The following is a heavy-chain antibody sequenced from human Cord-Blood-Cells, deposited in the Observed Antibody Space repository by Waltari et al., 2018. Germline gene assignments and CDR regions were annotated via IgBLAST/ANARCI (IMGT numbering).Heavy chain of an antibody. J-gene: IGHJ5*02. Sequence: QVQLQESGPGLVKPSGTLSLTCAVSGGSISSSNWWIWEIYHSGSTNYNPSLKSRVTISVDKSKNQFSLKLSSVTAADTAVYYCARALRWNENWFDPWGQGTLVTVSS. V-gene: IGHV4-4*02. D-gene: IGHD1-1*01. CDR1: GGSISSSNW. CDR3: ARALRWNENWFDP. CDR2: IYHSGST.